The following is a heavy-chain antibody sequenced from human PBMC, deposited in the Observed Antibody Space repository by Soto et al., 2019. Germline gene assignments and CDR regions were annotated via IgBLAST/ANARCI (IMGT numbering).Heavy chain of an antibody. D-gene: IGHD3-9*01. CDR1: GGSISSGGYY. V-gene: IGHV4-31*03. CDR2: IYYSGST. CDR3: GREGYDTLTGFSLGTDV. Sequence: SETLSLTCTVSGGSISSGGYYWSWIRQHPGKGLEWIGYIYYSGSTYYNPSLKSRVTISVDTSKNQFSLKLSSVTAADTAVYYCGREGYDTLTGFSLGTDVWGQRTMVTVSS. J-gene: IGHJ6*02.